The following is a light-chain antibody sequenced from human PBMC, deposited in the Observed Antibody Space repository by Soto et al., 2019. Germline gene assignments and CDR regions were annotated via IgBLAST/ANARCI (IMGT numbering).Light chain of an antibody. J-gene: IGLJ1*01. CDR3: MSHAGTSAV. CDR1: SGDVGGYIY. Sequence: QSALTQPPSASGSPGQSVTISCTGTSGDVGGYIYVTWYQQHPGKAPKVILYEVNKRPSGVPERFSGSKSDNTASLTVSGLQAEDEADYYCMSHAGTSAVFGTGTKVTVL. CDR2: EVN. V-gene: IGLV2-8*01.